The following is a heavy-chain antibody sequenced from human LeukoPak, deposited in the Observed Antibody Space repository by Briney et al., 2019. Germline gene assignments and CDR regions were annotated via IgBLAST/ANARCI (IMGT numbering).Heavy chain of an antibody. Sequence: GESLKISCKSSGYSFTSYWIGLVRQMPGKGLEWMGIIYPGDSDTRDSPFFQGQVTISADKSISTAYLQWSSLKASDTAMYYCARGIGHYYGSGSYGGIDYWGQGTLVTVSS. J-gene: IGHJ4*02. CDR1: GYSFTSYW. V-gene: IGHV5-51*01. CDR2: IYPGDSDT. CDR3: ARGIGHYYGSGSYGGIDY. D-gene: IGHD3-10*01.